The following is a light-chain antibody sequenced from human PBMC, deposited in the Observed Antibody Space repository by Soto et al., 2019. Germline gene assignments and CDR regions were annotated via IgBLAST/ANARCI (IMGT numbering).Light chain of an antibody. J-gene: IGKJ1*01. Sequence: DIHMTQSPSSVSASVGYRFTITCRASQSVSNWLAWYQQKPGKAPKLLIYDVSSLESGVPSRFSGSGSGTEFILTISSLQPDDFATYYCQQYDSYSWTFDQGTKV. CDR1: QSVSNW. CDR2: DVS. CDR3: QQYDSYSWT. V-gene: IGKV1-5*01.